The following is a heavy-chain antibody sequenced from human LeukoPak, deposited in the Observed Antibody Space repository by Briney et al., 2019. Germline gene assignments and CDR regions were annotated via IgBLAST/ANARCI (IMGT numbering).Heavy chain of an antibody. D-gene: IGHD2-15*01. Sequence: QSGGSLRLSCAASGFIFSSYAMSWVRQAPGQGLEWVSAISGSGGSTYYADSVKGRFTISRDNSKNTLYLQMNSLRAEDTAVYYCAKEQGVVGSAFDYWGQGTLVTVSS. V-gene: IGHV3-23*01. CDR3: AKEQGVVGSAFDY. CDR2: ISGSGGST. CDR1: GFIFSSYA. J-gene: IGHJ4*02.